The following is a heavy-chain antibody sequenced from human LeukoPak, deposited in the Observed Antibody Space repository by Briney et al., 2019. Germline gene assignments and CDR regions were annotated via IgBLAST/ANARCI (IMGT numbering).Heavy chain of an antibody. CDR1: GGTFSSYA. J-gene: IGHJ2*01. D-gene: IGHD6-13*01. CDR2: IIPIFGTA. V-gene: IGHV1-69*01. CDR3: ARVRYSSSLSPWYFDL. Sequence: SVKVSCKASGGTFSSYAISWVRQAPGQGLEWMGGIIPIFGTANYAQKFQGRVTITADESTSTAYMELSSLRSEDTAVYYCARVRYSSSLSPWYFDLWGRGTLVTVSS.